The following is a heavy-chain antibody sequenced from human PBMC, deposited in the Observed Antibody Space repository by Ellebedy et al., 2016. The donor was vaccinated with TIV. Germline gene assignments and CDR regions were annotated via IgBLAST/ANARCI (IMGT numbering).Heavy chain of an antibody. CDR2: ISGSGGST. D-gene: IGHD6-19*01. CDR1: GFTFSSYA. V-gene: IGHV3-23*01. J-gene: IGHJ4*02. CDR3: AKYEVYSGFQLDSSGWYGDY. Sequence: GESLKISCAASGFTFSSYAMSWVRQAPGKGLEWVSAISGSGGSTYYADSVKGRFTISRDNSKNTLYLQMNSLRAEDTAVYYCAKYEVYSGFQLDSSGWYGDYWGQGTLVTVSS.